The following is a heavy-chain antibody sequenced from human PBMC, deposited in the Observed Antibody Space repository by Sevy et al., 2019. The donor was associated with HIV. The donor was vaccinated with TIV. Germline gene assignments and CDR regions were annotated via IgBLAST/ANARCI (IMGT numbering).Heavy chain of an antibody. J-gene: IGHJ4*02. CDR1: GFTFSRYA. CDR2: IWSDGAYQ. CDR3: ARGGYYYDNAAYYALDS. Sequence: GGSLRLSCEASGFTFSRYAMSWVRQAPGKGMEWVAIIWSDGAYQYHGDSVKGRFTISRDNSKNTLYLQMNNVRVEDTAVYYCARGGYYYDNAAYYALDSWGQGTLVTVSS. D-gene: IGHD3-22*01. V-gene: IGHV3-33*08.